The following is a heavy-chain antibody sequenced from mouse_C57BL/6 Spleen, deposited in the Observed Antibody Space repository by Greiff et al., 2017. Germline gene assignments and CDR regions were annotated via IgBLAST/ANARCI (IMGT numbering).Heavy chain of an antibody. Sequence: VQLKESGGGLVKPGGSLKLSCAASGFTFSDYGMHWVRQAPEKGLEWVAYISSGSSTIYYADTVTGRITISRDNAKNTLFLQMTSLRSEDTAMYYCGRHYDCLFGGWGQGATLAVAS. V-gene: IGHV5-17*01. D-gene: IGHD2-4*01. CDR1: GFTFSDYG. CDR3: GRHYDCLFGG. J-gene: IGHJ2*01. CDR2: ISSGSSTI.